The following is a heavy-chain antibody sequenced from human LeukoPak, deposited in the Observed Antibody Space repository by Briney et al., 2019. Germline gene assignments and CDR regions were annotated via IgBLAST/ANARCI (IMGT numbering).Heavy chain of an antibody. Sequence: PGGSLRLSCAASGFTFSSYAMSWVRQAPGKGLEWVSAISGSGDSTYYADSVEGRFTISRDNAKNSLYLQMNSLRAEDTAVYYCARGMGITMIDYWGQGTLVTVSS. J-gene: IGHJ4*02. D-gene: IGHD3-22*01. CDR3: ARGMGITMIDY. CDR1: GFTFSSYA. CDR2: ISGSGDST. V-gene: IGHV3-23*01.